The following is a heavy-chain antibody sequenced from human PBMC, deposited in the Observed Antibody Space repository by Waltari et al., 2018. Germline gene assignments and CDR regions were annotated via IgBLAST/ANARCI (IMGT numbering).Heavy chain of an antibody. V-gene: IGHV1-2*06. CDR2: INPNSGGT. CDR1: GYTFTGYY. J-gene: IGHJ4*02. D-gene: IGHD6-13*01. CDR3: ARVSRYSSSRIYY. Sequence: QVQLVQSGAEVKKPGASVKVSCKASGYTFTGYYMHWVRKAPGQGLEWMGRINPNSGGTNYAQKFQGRFTMTRDTSISTAYMELSRLRSDDTAVYYCARVSRYSSSRIYYWGQGTLVTVSS.